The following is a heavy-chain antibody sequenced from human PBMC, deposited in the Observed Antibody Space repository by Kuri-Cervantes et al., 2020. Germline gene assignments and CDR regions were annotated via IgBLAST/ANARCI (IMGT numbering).Heavy chain of an antibody. CDR2: INHSGST. CDR1: GGSFSGYY. J-gene: IGHJ5*02. CDR3: ARVYKNWFDP. V-gene: IGHV4-34*01. D-gene: IGHD5-24*01. Sequence: GSLRLSCAVYGGSFSGYYWSWIRQPPGKGLEWIGEINHSGSTNYNPSLKSRVTISVDTSKNQFSLKLSSVTAADTAVYYCARVYKNWFDPRGQGTLVTVSS.